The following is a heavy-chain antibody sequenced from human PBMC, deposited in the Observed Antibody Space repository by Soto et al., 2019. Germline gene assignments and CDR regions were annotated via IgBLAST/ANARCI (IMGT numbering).Heavy chain of an antibody. J-gene: IGHJ6*02. D-gene: IGHD2-2*01. CDR1: GLTFSTYA. CDR2: IIPIFGTA. CDR3: ARGLVPAASPRYYYYYYGMDV. Sequence: APVKIFCKAPGLTFSTYAIRCVPQAPGQGLEWMGGIIPIFGTATYAQKFQSRVTITADESTSTAYMELSSLISADTAVYYCARGLVPAASPRYYYYYYGMDVWGQGTTVTVSS. V-gene: IGHV1-69*13.